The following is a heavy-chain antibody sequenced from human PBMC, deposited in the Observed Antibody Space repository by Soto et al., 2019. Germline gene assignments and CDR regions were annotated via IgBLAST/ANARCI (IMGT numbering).Heavy chain of an antibody. V-gene: IGHV1-18*04. CDR3: ARDNGYYDL. J-gene: IGHJ4*02. Sequence: SVKVSCKTSGYTFSGYSINWVRQAPGQGLEWMAWISTYSGNTHYAERVQGRVTVTLDKSARTAFMEMRGLTADDTAVYFCARDNGYYDLWGQGTLVTVSS. CDR2: ISTYSGNT. CDR1: GYTFSGYS.